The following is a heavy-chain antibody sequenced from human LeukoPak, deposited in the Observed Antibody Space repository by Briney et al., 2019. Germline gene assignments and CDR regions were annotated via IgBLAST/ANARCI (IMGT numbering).Heavy chain of an antibody. CDR2: ISSSGSAI. J-gene: IGHJ4*02. Sequence: GGSLRLSCAASGFTFSSYWMYWLRQAPGKGLEWVSYISSSGSAIYYADSVEGRFTISRDNAKNSLYLQMNSLRAEDTAVYYCARFGSGSYLVDYWGQGTLVTVSS. D-gene: IGHD3-10*01. CDR3: ARFGSGSYLVDY. V-gene: IGHV3-48*04. CDR1: GFTFSSYW.